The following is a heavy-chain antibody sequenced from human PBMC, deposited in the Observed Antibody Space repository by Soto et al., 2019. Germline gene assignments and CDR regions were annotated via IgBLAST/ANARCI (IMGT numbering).Heavy chain of an antibody. CDR1: GYTFTSYG. J-gene: IGHJ4*02. V-gene: IGHV1-18*01. Sequence: ASVKVSCKASGYTFTSYGISWVRQAPGQGLEWMGWISAYNGNTNYAQKLQGRVTMTTDTSTSTAYMELRSLRSDDTAVYYCARDALYYYDSSGYYYVHFDYWGQGTLVTVSS. CDR2: ISAYNGNT. D-gene: IGHD3-22*01. CDR3: ARDALYYYDSSGYYYVHFDY.